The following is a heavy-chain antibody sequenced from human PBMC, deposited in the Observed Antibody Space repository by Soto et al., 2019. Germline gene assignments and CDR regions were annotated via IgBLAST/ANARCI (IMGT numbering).Heavy chain of an antibody. CDR1: GGSISSYY. V-gene: IGHV4-59*01. J-gene: IGHJ3*02. CDR3: ARGGDYYDSSGHDAFDI. D-gene: IGHD3-22*01. CDR2: IYYSGST. Sequence: SETLSLTCTVSGGSISSYYRSWIRQPPGKGLEWIGYIYYSGSTNYNPSLKSRVTISVDTSKNQFSLKLSSVTAADTAVYYCARGGDYYDSSGHDAFDIWGQGTMVTVSS.